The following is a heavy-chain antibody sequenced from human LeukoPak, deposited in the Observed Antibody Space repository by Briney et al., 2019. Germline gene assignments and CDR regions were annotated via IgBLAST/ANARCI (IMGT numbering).Heavy chain of an antibody. CDR2: ISSSSSYI. CDR3: ARSTEARDFDY. CDR1: GFTFSSYS. J-gene: IGHJ4*02. D-gene: IGHD2-2*01. Sequence: PGGSLRLSCAASGFTFSSYSMSWVRQAPGKGLEWVSSISSSSSYIYYADSVKGRFTISRDNAKNSLYLQMNSLRAEDTAVYYCARSTEARDFDYWGQGTLVTVSS. V-gene: IGHV3-21*01.